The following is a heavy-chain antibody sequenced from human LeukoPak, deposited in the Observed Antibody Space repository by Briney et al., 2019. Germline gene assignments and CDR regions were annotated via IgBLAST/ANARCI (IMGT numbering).Heavy chain of an antibody. CDR1: GFTFSSHL. CDR3: VRLSSGYYGLIDH. V-gene: IGHV3-74*01. J-gene: IGHJ4*02. CDR2: IDSDGSKT. Sequence: GGSLRLSCVASGFTFSSHLMHRVRQVPGKGLVWVSRIDSDGSKTDYADSVKGRFTFSRDNARNTLYLQMNSLRAEDTAVYYCVRLSSGYYGLIDHWGQGTLVTVSS. D-gene: IGHD3-22*01.